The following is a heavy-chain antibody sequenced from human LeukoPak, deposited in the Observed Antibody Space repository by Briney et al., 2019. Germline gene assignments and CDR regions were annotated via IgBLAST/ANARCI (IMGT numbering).Heavy chain of an antibody. Sequence: ASVKVSCKASGYTLTDYYIHWVRQAPGQGLEWMGWITPSSGGTNYAQNFQGRVTMTRDTSISTAYMELRRLRSDDTAVYYCARVFRNMFYFYMDVWGKGTTVTVS. V-gene: IGHV1-2*02. CDR1: GYTLTDYY. CDR3: ARVFRNMFYFYMDV. CDR2: ITPSSGGT. D-gene: IGHD1-14*01. J-gene: IGHJ6*03.